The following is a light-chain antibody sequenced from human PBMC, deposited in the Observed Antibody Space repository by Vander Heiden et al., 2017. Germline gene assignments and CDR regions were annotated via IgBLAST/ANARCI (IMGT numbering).Light chain of an antibody. Sequence: LTQPPSASGTPGQRVTISCSGSSSNIGSNTVNWYQQLPGTAPKLLIYSNNQRPSGVPDRFSGSKSGTSASLAISGLQSEDEADYYCAAWDDSLNGRVFGTGTKVTVL. CDR1: SSNIGSNT. CDR2: SNN. CDR3: AAWDDSLNGRV. V-gene: IGLV1-44*01. J-gene: IGLJ1*01.